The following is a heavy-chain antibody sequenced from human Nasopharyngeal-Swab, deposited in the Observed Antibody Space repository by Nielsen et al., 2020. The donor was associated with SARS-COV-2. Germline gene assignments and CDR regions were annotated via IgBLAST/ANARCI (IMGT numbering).Heavy chain of an antibody. J-gene: IGHJ4*02. CDR2: IGDKDHNYAT. CDR1: GFIFSASA. Sequence: GESLKISCAASGFIFSASAIHWVRQAPGKGLEWVGRIGDKDHNYATTYGASVQGRFTISRDDSKNTAFLKMESLKTEDTALYYCTTDFYFDYWGQGTLVTVSS. CDR3: TTDFYFDY. V-gene: IGHV3-73*01.